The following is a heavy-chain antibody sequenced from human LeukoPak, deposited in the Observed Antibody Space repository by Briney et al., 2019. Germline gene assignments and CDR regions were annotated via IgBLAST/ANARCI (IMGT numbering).Heavy chain of an antibody. D-gene: IGHD4-23*01. Sequence: SETLSLTCTVSGGSISSYYWSWIRQPPGKGLEWIGYIYYSGSTNYNPSLKSRVTISVDTSKNQFSLKLSSVTAADTAVYYCARLAVTTLVIDPWGQGTLVTVSS. V-gene: IGHV4-59*08. CDR3: ARLAVTTLVIDP. J-gene: IGHJ5*02. CDR2: IYYSGST. CDR1: GGSISSYY.